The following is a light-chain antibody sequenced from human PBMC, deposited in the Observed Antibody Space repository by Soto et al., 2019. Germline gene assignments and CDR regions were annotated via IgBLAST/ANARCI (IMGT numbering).Light chain of an antibody. CDR3: QQYINWPRT. CDR1: QSVSNN. J-gene: IGKJ1*01. CDR2: DAS. V-gene: IGKV3D-15*01. Sequence: EIVMTQSPATLSVSPGERATLSCRASQSVSNNLVWYQQKPGQAPRLLIYDASARATGIPARFSGSGSGTEFTLTINSLQSEDFAVYYCQQYINWPRTFGQGTKVEIK.